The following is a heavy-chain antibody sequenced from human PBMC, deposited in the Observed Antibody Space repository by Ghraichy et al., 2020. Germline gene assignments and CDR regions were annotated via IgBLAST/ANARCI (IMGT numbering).Heavy chain of an antibody. CDR1: GFTFNKFC. Sequence: GGSLRLSCAASGFTFNKFCMPWVRQAPGRGLEWVANIHELGSHKYYLDSVKGRFTTSRDNAKNSLYLQMNGLGIEDTAVYFCGRDGHCRTAFDYWGQGTLVSVSS. CDR3: GRDGHCRTAFDY. D-gene: IGHD1-14*01. V-gene: IGHV3-7*04. J-gene: IGHJ4*02. CDR2: IHELGSHK.